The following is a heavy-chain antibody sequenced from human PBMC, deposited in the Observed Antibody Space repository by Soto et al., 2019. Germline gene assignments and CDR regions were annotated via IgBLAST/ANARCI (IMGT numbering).Heavy chain of an antibody. CDR2: IIPIFGTA. CDR3: ARVHIDIGVVPAAIPYYYYGMDV. V-gene: IGHV1-69*06. J-gene: IGHJ6*02. Sequence: QVQLVQSGAEVKKPGSSVKVSCKASGGTFSSYAISWVRQAPGQGLEGMGGIIPIFGTANYAQKFQGRVTITEDKSTSTAYMELSSLRSEDTAVYYCARVHIDIGVVPAAIPYYYYGMDVWGQGTTVTVSS. D-gene: IGHD2-2*02. CDR1: GGTFSSYA.